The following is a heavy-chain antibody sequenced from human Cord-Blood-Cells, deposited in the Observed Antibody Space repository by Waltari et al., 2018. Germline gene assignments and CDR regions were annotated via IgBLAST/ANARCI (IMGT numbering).Heavy chain of an antibody. D-gene: IGHD2-15*01. CDR1: GGTFSSYA. V-gene: IGHV1-69*10. J-gene: IGHJ2*01. Sequence: QVQLVQSGAEVKKPGSSVKVSCKASGGTFSSYAISWVGQAPGQGLEWMGGIIPILGIANYAQKFQGRVTITADKSTSTAYMELSSLRSEDTAVYYCARDGLGIVVGATPNWYFDLWGRGTLVTVSS. CDR2: IIPILGIA. CDR3: ARDGLGIVVGATPNWYFDL.